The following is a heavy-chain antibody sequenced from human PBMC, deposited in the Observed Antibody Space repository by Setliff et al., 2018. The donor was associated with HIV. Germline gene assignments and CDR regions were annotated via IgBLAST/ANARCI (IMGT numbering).Heavy chain of an antibody. V-gene: IGHV4-61*10. CDR1: GDSVTSDSYY. D-gene: IGHD2-21*02. Sequence: PSETLSLTCTVSGDSVTSDSYYWNWIRQPAGKTLEWIGRIYFSGSTNYNPSLKSRVTISIDTSKNQLSLKLSSVTAADTAVYYCARGVVTLRYYYYYYMDVWGKGTTVTVSS. CDR3: ARGVVTLRYYYYYYMDV. CDR2: IYFSGST. J-gene: IGHJ6*03.